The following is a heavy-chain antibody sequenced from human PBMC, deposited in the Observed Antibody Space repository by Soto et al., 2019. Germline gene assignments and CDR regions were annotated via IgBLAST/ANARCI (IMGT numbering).Heavy chain of an antibody. Sequence: GGSLRLSCAASGFTFSTYAMHWVRQAPGKGLEWVAVISSDGNNKYYGDSVKGRFTISRDNSNNTLYLQMSSLRPEDTAVYYCARAVSVVSLIDYWGQGTRVTVSS. CDR3: ARAVSVVSLIDY. D-gene: IGHD3-22*01. CDR1: GFTFSTYA. CDR2: ISSDGNNK. V-gene: IGHV3-30-3*01. J-gene: IGHJ4*02.